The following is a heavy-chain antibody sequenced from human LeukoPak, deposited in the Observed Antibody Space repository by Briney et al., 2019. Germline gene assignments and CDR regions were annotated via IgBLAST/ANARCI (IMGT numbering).Heavy chain of an antibody. J-gene: IGHJ4*02. Sequence: GGSLRLSCAASGFTFSSYVMHWVRQAPGKGLEWVAIISYDGSNEYYADSVKGRFTISRDNSKNTLCLQMNSLRAADTAVYDCARDRPVRGENFDYWGQGTLVTVSS. CDR1: GFTFSSYV. D-gene: IGHD3-10*01. V-gene: IGHV3-30*04. CDR3: ARDRPVRGENFDY. CDR2: ISYDGSNE.